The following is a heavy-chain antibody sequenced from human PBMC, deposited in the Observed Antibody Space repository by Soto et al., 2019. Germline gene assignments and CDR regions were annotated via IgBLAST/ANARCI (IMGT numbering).Heavy chain of an antibody. Sequence: GDSLKISCTGSGYSFSTYWIAWVRQMPGKGLEWMGIIYPGDSDTRYSPSFQGQVTISADTSTKTAYLQWSSLKASDTAIYYCARLPQFLWFGALTSPAYYFNYWGPGTLVTVSS. CDR2: IYPGDSDT. CDR1: GYSFSTYW. V-gene: IGHV5-51*01. CDR3: ARLPQFLWFGALTSPAYYFNY. D-gene: IGHD3-10*01. J-gene: IGHJ4*02.